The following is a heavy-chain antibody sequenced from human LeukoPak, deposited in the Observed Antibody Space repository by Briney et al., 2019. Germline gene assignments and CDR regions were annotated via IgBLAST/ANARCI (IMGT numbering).Heavy chain of an antibody. CDR3: GRGPATSAFDI. CDR2: IDPNTGGS. J-gene: IGHJ3*02. CDR1: GYTFTHYF. V-gene: IGHV1-2*02. Sequence: ASVTVSYKASGYTFTHYFLHWMRLAPGQRLEWMADIDPNTGGSSNAQKSQGRVTMTRDTSISTAYRELSRLRSDDTAVYYCGRGPATSAFDIWGQGTMVTVS.